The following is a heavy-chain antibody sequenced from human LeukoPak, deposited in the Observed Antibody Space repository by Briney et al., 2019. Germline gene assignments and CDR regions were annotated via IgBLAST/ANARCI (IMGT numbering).Heavy chain of an antibody. V-gene: IGHV4-4*07. Sequence: SETLSLTCTVSGGSISSYYWSWIRQPAGEGLGWIGRIYGSDITNYNPSLRSRVTMSIDTSKNQFSLKLSSVTAADTAVYYCTRATDSRRYAFDIWGQGTVVTVSS. CDR3: TRATDSRRYAFDI. CDR1: GGSISSYY. J-gene: IGHJ3*02. D-gene: IGHD1-14*01. CDR2: IYGSDIT.